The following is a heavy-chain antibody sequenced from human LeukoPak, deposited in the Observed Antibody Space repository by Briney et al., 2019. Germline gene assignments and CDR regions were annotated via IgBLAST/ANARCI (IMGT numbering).Heavy chain of an antibody. J-gene: IGHJ3*02. D-gene: IGHD2-2*03. CDR2: ISYSGST. CDR3: ARDRIGYGIFDI. V-gene: IGHV4-59*01. CDR1: GDSISSYY. Sequence: SEALSLTCTVSGDSISSYYWTWIRQPPGKGLEWIGYISYSGSTYYNPSLKSRVTISVDTSKNQLSLKLSSVTAADTAGYYCARDRIGYGIFDIWGQGTMVTVSS.